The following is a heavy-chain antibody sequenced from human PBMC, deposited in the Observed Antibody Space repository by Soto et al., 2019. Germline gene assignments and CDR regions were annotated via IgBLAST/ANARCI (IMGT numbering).Heavy chain of an antibody. V-gene: IGHV4-59*08. Sequence: SETLSLTCTVSGGSISSYYWSWIRQPPGKGLEWIGYIYYSGSTNYNPSLKSRVTISVDTSKNQFSLKLSSVTAADTAVYYCATSDCGDYPNWFDPWGQGTLVTVSS. CDR3: ATSDCGDYPNWFDP. J-gene: IGHJ5*02. CDR2: IYYSGST. D-gene: IGHD4-17*01. CDR1: GGSISSYY.